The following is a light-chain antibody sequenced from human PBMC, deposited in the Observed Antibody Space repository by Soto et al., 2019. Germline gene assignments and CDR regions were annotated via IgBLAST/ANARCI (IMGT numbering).Light chain of an antibody. CDR3: QQYTGPPTT. J-gene: IGKJ5*01. CDR1: QSVDSSY. V-gene: IGKV3D-20*01. Sequence: EIVLTQSPATLSVSRGEGATLSCRASQSVDSSYVAWYQQKPGLAPRLLMFDASSRANGIPDRFRGSGSGTGFTLTISSLEPEDSAVYFCQQYTGPPTTFGQGTRLEI. CDR2: DAS.